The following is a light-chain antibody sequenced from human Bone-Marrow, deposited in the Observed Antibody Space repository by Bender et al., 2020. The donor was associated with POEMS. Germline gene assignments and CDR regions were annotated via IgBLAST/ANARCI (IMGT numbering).Light chain of an antibody. CDR3: CSYAGSNTYI. Sequence: QSALTQPASVSGSPGQSITISCAGTSTDVGGYNLVSWYQHHPDKAPKLIIYEGSKRPSGGSNRFSGSKSGNTASLTVSGLQAEDEADYYCCSYAGSNTYIFGGGTKLTVL. CDR1: STDVGGYNL. V-gene: IGLV2-23*01. J-gene: IGLJ2*01. CDR2: EGS.